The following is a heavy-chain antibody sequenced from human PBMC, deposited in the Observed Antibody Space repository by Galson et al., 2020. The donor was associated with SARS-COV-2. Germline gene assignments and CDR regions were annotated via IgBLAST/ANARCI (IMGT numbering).Heavy chain of an antibody. Sequence: GESLKISCAASGFTFSSYAMTWVRQAPGKGLEWVSAISGSGGTTYYADSVKGRFTISRDNSKNTLYLQMNSLRAEDTAVYYCAKDSGSGWSIWGQGTLVTVSS. CDR2: ISGSGGTT. D-gene: IGHD6-19*01. J-gene: IGHJ4*02. CDR1: GFTFSSYA. V-gene: IGHV3-23*01. CDR3: AKDSGSGWSI.